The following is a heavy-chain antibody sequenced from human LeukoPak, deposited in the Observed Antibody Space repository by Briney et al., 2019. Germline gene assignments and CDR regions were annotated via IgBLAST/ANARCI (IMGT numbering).Heavy chain of an antibody. CDR2: IYTSGST. CDR1: GGSIVSYY. CDR3: ARHGAHYYYVYMDV. D-gene: IGHD3-16*01. J-gene: IGHJ6*03. V-gene: IGHV4-4*09. Sequence: SETLSLTCTVSGGSIVSYYWAWIRPPPGKGLEGIGYIYTSGSTDYTPSLKSRVTISVDTSKNHFSLRLSSVTAADTAVYYCARHGAHYYYVYMDVWGKGTTVTVSS.